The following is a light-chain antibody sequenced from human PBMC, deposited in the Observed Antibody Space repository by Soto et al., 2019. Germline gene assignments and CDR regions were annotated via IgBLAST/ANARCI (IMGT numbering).Light chain of an antibody. CDR3: ASWDDDLNGPL. CDR2: YDD. J-gene: IGLJ3*02. V-gene: IGLV1-36*01. CDR1: SSNLGNNA. Sequence: QSVLTQPPSVSAAPRQRVTISCSGSSSNLGNNAVNWYQQVPGKAPKLLIHYDDRVASGVSDRFSGSKSGTSASLAISGLQSEDEDDYYCASWDDDLNGPLFGGGTKLTVL.